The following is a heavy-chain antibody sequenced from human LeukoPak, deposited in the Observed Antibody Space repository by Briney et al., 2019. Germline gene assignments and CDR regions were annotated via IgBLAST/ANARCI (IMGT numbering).Heavy chain of an antibody. J-gene: IGHJ5*02. Sequence: SQTLSLTCAISGDSVSSNSAAWNWIRQSPSRGLEWLGRTYYRSKWYNDYAVSVKSRITINPDTSKNQFSLQLNSVTPEDTAVYYCARDLWFGELLPTDWFDPWGQGTLVTVSS. CDR2: TYYRSKWYN. CDR3: ARDLWFGELLPTDWFDP. CDR1: GDSVSSNSAA. D-gene: IGHD3-10*01. V-gene: IGHV6-1*01.